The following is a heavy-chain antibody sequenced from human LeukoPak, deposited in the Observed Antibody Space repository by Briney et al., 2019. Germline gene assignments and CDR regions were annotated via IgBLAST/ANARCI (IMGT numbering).Heavy chain of an antibody. CDR2: VSSDGSIK. CDR1: GFTFSSYG. Sequence: PGGSLRLSCVASGFTFSSYGIHWVRQAPGKGLGGVAVVSSDGSIKYNADSVKGRFIISRDTSKNTVYLKMNRLGAEDTAFYYCARGYSSSWLGYFDYWGQGTLVTVSS. J-gene: IGHJ4*02. V-gene: IGHV3-30*03. D-gene: IGHD6-13*01. CDR3: ARGYSSSWLGYFDY.